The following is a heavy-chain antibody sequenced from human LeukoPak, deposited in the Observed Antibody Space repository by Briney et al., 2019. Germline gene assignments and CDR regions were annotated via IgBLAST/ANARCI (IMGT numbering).Heavy chain of an antibody. CDR1: GYTFTGYY. CDR3: ARDRTNDYGDYGDWFDP. J-gene: IGHJ5*02. V-gene: IGHV1-2*02. Sequence: GASVKVSCKASGYTFTGYYMHWVRQAPGQGLEWMGWINPNSGGTNYAQKFQGRVTMTRDTSISTAYMELSRLRSDDTAVYYCARDRTNDYGDYGDWFDPWGQGTLVTVSS. CDR2: INPNSGGT. D-gene: IGHD4-17*01.